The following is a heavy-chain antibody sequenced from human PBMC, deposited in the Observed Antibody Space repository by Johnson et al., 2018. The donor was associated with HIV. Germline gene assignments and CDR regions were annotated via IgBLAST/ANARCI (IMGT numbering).Heavy chain of an antibody. V-gene: IGHV3-66*02. CDR1: GFTFSSCA. D-gene: IGHD6-13*01. J-gene: IGHJ3*02. CDR2: IYSGGST. CDR3: AREAPGYSSSWYVEDAFDI. Sequence: MLFVESGGGLVQPGGSLRLSCAASGFTFSSCAMSWVRQAPGKGLEWGSVIYSGGSTYYADSVKGRFTISRDNSKNTLYLQMNSLRAEDTAVYYCAREAPGYSSSWYVEDAFDIWGQGTMVTVSS.